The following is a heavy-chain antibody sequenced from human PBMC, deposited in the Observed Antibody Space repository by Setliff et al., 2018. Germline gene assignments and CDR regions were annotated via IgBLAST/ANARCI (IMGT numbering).Heavy chain of an antibody. D-gene: IGHD3-10*01. CDR1: GDPFNAYG. J-gene: IGHJ6*03. CDR3: ARVFFGVNDGLYHYFYMDI. V-gene: IGHV1-18*04. CDR2: IIPVLGMT. Sequence: ASVKVSCKASGDPFNAYGVSWVRQAPGQGLEWMGAIIPVLGMTKYVQKFQGRVTMTTDTSTRTTYMELRSLRSDDTAVYYCARVFFGVNDGLYHYFYMDIWGKGTTVTVSS.